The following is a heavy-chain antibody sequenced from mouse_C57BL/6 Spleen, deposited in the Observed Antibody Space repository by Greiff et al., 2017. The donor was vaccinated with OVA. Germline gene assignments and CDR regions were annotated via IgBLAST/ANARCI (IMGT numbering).Heavy chain of an antibody. CDR1: GFTFSDYG. Sequence: EVKLVESGGGLVKPGGSLKLSCAASGFTFSDYGMHWVRQAPEKGLEWVAYISSGSSTIYYADTVKGRFTISRDNAKNTLFLQMTSLRSEDTAMYYCARRENYEGYHRAMDYWGQGTSVTVSS. CDR3: ARRENYEGYHRAMDY. CDR2: ISSGSSTI. V-gene: IGHV5-17*01. J-gene: IGHJ4*01. D-gene: IGHD2-3*01.